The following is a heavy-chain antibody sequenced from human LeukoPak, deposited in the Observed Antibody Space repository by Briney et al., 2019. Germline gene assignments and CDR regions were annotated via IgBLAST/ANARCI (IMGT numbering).Heavy chain of an antibody. J-gene: IGHJ4*02. Sequence: PGGSLRLSCAVSGFTVSGNYMTWVRQAPGKGPEWVSVIYTSGTTYYKDSVKGRFTISRHNSKNMVNLQMDSLRPEDTAVYYCASGPTYDYVRVILYWGQGTLVTVSS. V-gene: IGHV3-53*04. CDR3: ASGPTYDYVRVILY. CDR1: GFTVSGNY. D-gene: IGHD3-16*01. CDR2: IYTSGTT.